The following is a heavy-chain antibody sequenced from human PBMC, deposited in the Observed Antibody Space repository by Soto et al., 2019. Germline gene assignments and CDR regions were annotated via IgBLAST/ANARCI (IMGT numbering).Heavy chain of an antibody. CDR2: IYYSGST. J-gene: IGHJ6*02. D-gene: IGHD2-2*01. CDR3: ASLFTTRRAYYGMDV. V-gene: IGHV4-61*01. CDR1: GGSVSSGSYY. Sequence: SETLSLTCTVSGGSVSSGSYYWSWIRQPPGKGLEWIGYIYYSGSTNYNPSLKSRVTISVDTSKNQFSLKLSSVTAADTAVYYCASLFTTRRAYYGMDVWGQGTTVTVSS.